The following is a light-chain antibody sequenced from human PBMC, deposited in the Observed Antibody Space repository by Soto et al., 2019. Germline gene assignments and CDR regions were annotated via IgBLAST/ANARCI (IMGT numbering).Light chain of an antibody. CDR1: QSLLHSNGYNY. Sequence: VVTKYPLTLPVTPGETASISCRSSQSLLHSNGYNYLDWYLQKPGQSPQLLIYLGSNRASGVPDRFSGSGSGTDFTLKISRVEAEDVGVYYCVQALQRPPWTSAQRTTVDLK. CDR3: VQALQRPPWT. V-gene: IGKV2-28*01. J-gene: IGKJ1*01. CDR2: LGS.